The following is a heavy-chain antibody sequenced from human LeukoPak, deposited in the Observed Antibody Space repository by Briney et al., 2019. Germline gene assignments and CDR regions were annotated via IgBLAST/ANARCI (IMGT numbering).Heavy chain of an antibody. V-gene: IGHV3-33*01. Sequence: GRPLRLSCAASGFTFSSYGMHWVRQAPGKGLEWVAVIWYDGSNKYYADSVKGRFTISRDNSKNTLYLQMNSLRAEDTAVYYCARERAAAGMGYWGQGTLVTVSS. J-gene: IGHJ4*02. CDR2: IWYDGSNK. D-gene: IGHD6-13*01. CDR1: GFTFSSYG. CDR3: ARERAAAGMGY.